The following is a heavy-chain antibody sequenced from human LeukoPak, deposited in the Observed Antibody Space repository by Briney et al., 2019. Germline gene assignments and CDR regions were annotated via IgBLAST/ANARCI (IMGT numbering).Heavy chain of an antibody. CDR1: GFTFSDYC. V-gene: IGHV3-33*06. Sequence: PGRSLRLSCAASGFTFSDYCLNWVRQAPGKGLEWVALIWHDGSTNYYAASVMGRFTISRDNSKNTLYLQSNSLRAEATAIYYCAKDGDAYSEFYYYYMDVWGKGATVTVSS. J-gene: IGHJ6*03. CDR3: AKDGDAYSEFYYYYMDV. CDR2: IWHDGSTN. D-gene: IGHD2-15*01.